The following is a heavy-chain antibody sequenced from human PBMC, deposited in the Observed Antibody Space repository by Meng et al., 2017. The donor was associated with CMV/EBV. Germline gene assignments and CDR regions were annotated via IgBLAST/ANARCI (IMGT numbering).Heavy chain of an antibody. CDR3: ASRKWVTVTLYYYYGMDV. J-gene: IGHJ6*02. CDR2: INHSGST. D-gene: IGHD4-23*01. V-gene: IGHV4-34*01. CDR1: GGSFSGYY. Sequence: SETLSLTCAVYGGSFSGYYRSWIRQPPGKGLEWIGEINHSGSTNYNPSLKSRVTISVDTSKNQFYLKLSSVTAADTAVYYCASRKWVTVTLYYYYGMDVWGQGTTVTVSS.